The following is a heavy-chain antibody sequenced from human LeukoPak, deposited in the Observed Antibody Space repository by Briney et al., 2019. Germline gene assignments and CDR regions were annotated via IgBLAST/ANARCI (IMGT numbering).Heavy chain of an antibody. J-gene: IGHJ2*01. D-gene: IGHD2-15*01. CDR3: ARVIVGGASDWYFDV. V-gene: IGHV5-51*01. CDR2: IYPGDSDG. Sequence: KFGESLQISCQGSGYRFNSYWIAWVRPLPGKGLEWMGIIYPGDSDGRYSPSFEGQVTISADTSINTAYVQWSSLKASDTAIYYCARVIVGGASDWYFDVWGRGTLVTVS. CDR1: GYRFNSYW.